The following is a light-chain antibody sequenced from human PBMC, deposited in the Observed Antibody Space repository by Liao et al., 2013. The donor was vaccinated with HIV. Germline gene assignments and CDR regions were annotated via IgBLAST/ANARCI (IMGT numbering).Light chain of an antibody. J-gene: IGLJ3*02. Sequence: SYVLTQPPSVSVAPGKTARITCGGNNIGTKSVHWYQQRPGQAPVLVISYDSDRPSGIPQRFSGSNSGNTATLTLSRVEAGDEADYYCQVWDSSSDHWVFGGGTKLTVL. CDR2: YDS. CDR1: NIGTKS. V-gene: IGLV3-21*01. CDR3: QVWDSSSDHWV.